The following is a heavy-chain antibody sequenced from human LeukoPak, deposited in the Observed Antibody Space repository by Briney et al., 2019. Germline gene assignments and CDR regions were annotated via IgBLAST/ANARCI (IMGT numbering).Heavy chain of an antibody. CDR2: ISAGGGST. CDR1: GFTFSIYA. Sequence: GGSLRLSCAASGFTFSIYAMSWVRQAPGKGLEWVSVISAGGGSTYYADSVRGRFTISRDNSKNTLDLQMNSLRAEDTAIYYCAKDRSSDFDSSGYSSVGDYWGQGTLVTVSS. J-gene: IGHJ4*02. V-gene: IGHV3-23*01. CDR3: AKDRSSDFDSSGYSSVGDY. D-gene: IGHD3-22*01.